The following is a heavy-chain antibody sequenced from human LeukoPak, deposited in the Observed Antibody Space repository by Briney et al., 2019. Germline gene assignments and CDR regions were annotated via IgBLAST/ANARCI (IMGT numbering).Heavy chain of an antibody. V-gene: IGHV4-39*02. J-gene: IGHJ4*02. CDR1: GGSISSSPYY. Sequence: SETLSLTCTVSGGSISSSPYYWGWIRQPPGKGLEWIGTIYYSGSTYYNPSLKSRVTISVDTSKNQFSLKLRSVTAADTAVYYCAREYDLHMVRGVTDWGQGTLVTVSS. CDR3: AREYDLHMVRGVTD. CDR2: IYYSGST. D-gene: IGHD3-10*01.